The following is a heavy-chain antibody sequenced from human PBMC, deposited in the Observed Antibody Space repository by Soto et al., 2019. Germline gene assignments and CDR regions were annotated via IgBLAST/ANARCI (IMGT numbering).Heavy chain of an antibody. J-gene: IGHJ4*02. CDR2: ISAYNGNT. V-gene: IGHV1-18*01. Sequence: ASVKVSCKASGYTFTSYGISWVRQAPGQGLEWMGWISAYNGNTNYAQKVQGRVTMTTDTSTSTAYMELRSLRSDDTAVYYCARDRSDYYDSSGYGYWGQGTLVTVS. D-gene: IGHD3-22*01. CDR3: ARDRSDYYDSSGYGY. CDR1: GYTFTSYG.